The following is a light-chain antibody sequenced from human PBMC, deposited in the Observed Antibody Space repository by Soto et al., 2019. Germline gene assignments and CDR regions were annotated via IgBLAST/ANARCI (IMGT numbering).Light chain of an antibody. J-gene: IGKJ5*01. CDR2: GAS. Sequence: EIVLTQSPGTLSLSPRERATLSCGASQSVTSNYLAWYQQKPGQAPRILIFGASIRVTGIPDRFIGSGSGTELALTISSLQPEDFATYYCQQSYYTSITFGQGTRLENK. CDR3: QQSYYTSIT. V-gene: IGKV3-20*01. CDR1: QSVTSNY.